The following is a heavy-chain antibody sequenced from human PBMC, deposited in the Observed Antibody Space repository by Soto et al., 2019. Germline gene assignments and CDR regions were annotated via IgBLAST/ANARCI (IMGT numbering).Heavy chain of an antibody. CDR1: GFTFSDYY. D-gene: IGHD2-21*01. CDR3: ARLGDCGGANCNIYYYHYYLDV. J-gene: IGHJ6*03. Sequence: VQLEESGGGLVKPGGSLRLSCAASGFTFSDYYMTWIRQAPGKGLEWVSYVNSNGNAIYYAESVKGRFTISRDNAKNSLSLLMNSLRPEDTAVYFCARLGDCGGANCNIYYYHYYLDVWGKGTTVTVSS. CDR2: VNSNGNAI. V-gene: IGHV3-11*01.